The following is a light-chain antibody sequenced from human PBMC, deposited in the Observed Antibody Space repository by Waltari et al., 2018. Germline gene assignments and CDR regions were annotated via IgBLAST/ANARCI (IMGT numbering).Light chain of an antibody. CDR2: KAS. V-gene: IGKV1-5*03. J-gene: IGKJ4*01. CDR3: QQYNSYSLLT. Sequence: DIQMTQSPSTLSASVGDRFTITCRASQSISNWLAWYQQKPGKAPKLLIYKASTLESGVPSRFSGSGSGTEFTLTISSLRPDDFATYYCQQYNSYSLLTFGGGTKVEIK. CDR1: QSISNW.